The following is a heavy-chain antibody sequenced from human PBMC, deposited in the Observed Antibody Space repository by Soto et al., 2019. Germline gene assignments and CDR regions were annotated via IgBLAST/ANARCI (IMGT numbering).Heavy chain of an antibody. J-gene: IGHJ1*01. D-gene: IGHD3-9*01. CDR2: ISSSSSTI. CDR1: GFTFSSYS. Sequence: GSLRLSCAASGFTFSSYSMNWVRQAPGKGLEWVSYISSSSSTIYYADSVKGRFTISRDNAKNSLYLQMNSLRAEDTAVYYCARGVSYDILTGVQHWGQGTLVTVSS. V-gene: IGHV3-48*01. CDR3: ARGVSYDILTGVQH.